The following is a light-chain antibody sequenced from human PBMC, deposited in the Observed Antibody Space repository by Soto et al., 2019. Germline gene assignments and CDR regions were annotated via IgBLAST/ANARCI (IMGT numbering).Light chain of an antibody. Sequence: EIVLTQSPGTLSLSPGERATLSCRASQSVSSSHLAWYQQKPGQAPRLLIYVASTRATGIPDRFSGSESRTDFTLTIRNLQSEYFAIYYCQQYNKWLPLTFGQGTKVDIK. CDR1: QSVSSSH. CDR3: QQYNKWLPLT. CDR2: VAS. V-gene: IGKV3D-15*01. J-gene: IGKJ1*01.